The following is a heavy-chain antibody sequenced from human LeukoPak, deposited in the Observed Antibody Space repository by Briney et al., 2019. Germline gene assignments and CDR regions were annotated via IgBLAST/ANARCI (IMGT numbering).Heavy chain of an antibody. CDR2: IYPGDSDT. D-gene: IGHD1-26*01. CDR1: GYSFTSYW. J-gene: IGHJ4*02. Sequence: GGSLRLSCKGSGYSFTSYWIGWVRQMPGKGLEWVGIIYPGDSDTRYSPSFQGQVTISADKSISTAYLQWNSLKASDTAMYYCARFRTEELLPDYWGQGTLVTVSS. V-gene: IGHV5-51*01. CDR3: ARFRTEELLPDY.